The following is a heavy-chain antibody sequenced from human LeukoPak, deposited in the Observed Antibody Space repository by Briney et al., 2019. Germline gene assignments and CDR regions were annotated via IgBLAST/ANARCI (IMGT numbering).Heavy chain of an antibody. CDR3: ARGWGVVITFDY. CDR1: GGSFSGYY. CDR2: INHSGST. Sequence: PSETLSLTCAVYGGSFSGYYWSWIRQPPGKGLEWIGEINHSGSTNYNPSIKSRVTISVDTSKNQFSLKLSSVTAADTAVYYCARGWGVVITFDYWGQGTLVTVSS. V-gene: IGHV4-34*01. J-gene: IGHJ4*02. D-gene: IGHD3-3*01.